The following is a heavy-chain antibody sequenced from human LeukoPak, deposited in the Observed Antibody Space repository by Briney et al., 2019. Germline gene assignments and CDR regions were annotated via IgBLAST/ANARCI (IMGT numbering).Heavy chain of an antibody. CDR3: ARGEGYDRPSGY. Sequence: SVKVSCKASGGTFSSYAISWVRQAPGQGLEWMGGIIPIFGTANYAQKFQGRVTMTRNTSISTAYMELSSLRSEDTAVYYCARGEGYDRPSGYWGQGTLVTVSS. CDR1: GGTFSSYA. D-gene: IGHD5-12*01. J-gene: IGHJ4*02. CDR2: IIPIFGTA. V-gene: IGHV1-69*05.